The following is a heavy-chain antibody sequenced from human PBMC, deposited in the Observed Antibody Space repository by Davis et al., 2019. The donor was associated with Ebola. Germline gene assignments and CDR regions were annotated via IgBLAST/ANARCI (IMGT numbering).Heavy chain of an antibody. CDR1: GYSFTSYW. CDR3: ARLGRYCSSTSCYRWLGWFDP. V-gene: IGHV5-51*01. CDR2: IYPGDSDT. Sequence: GESLKISCKGSGYSFTSYWIGWVRQMPGKGLEWMGIIYPGDSDTRYSPSFQGQVTISADKSISTAYLQWSSLKASDTAMYYCARLGRYCSSTSCYRWLGWFDPWGQGTLVTVSS. J-gene: IGHJ5*02. D-gene: IGHD2-2*02.